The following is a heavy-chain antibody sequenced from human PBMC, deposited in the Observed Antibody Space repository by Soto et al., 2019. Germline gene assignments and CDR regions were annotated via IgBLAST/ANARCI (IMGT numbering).Heavy chain of an antibody. CDR2: IYYSGST. CDR1: GGTISNHY. CDR3: ARSRRDGYNYYFDY. J-gene: IGHJ4*02. V-gene: IGHV4-59*11. D-gene: IGHD5-12*01. Sequence: TIPHRSTVAGGTISNHYGRWIRRTQRKGLEWIGYIYYSGSTNYNPSLKSRVTISVDTSKNQFSLKLSSVTAADTAVYYCARSRRDGYNYYFDYWGQGTLVTVSS.